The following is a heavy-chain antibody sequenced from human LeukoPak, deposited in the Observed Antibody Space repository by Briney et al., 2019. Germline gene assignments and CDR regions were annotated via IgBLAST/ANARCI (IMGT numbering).Heavy chain of an antibody. V-gene: IGHV4-31*03. CDR3: ARDRDSSGYMDV. CDR1: GGSISSGGYY. CDR2: IYYSGST. Sequence: SETLSLTCTVSGGSISSGGYYWSWIRRHPGKGLEWIGYIYYSGSTYYNPSLKSRVTISVDTSKNQFSLKLGSVTAADTAVYYCARDRDSSGYMDVWGQGATVTVSS. D-gene: IGHD3-22*01. J-gene: IGHJ6*02.